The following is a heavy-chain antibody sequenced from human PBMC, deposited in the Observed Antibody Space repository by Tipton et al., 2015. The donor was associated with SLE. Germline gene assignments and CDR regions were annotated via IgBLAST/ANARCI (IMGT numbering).Heavy chain of an antibody. J-gene: IGHJ3*02. V-gene: IGHV4-59*01. CDR3: ARVMTYDTYSHHAFDI. Sequence: TLSLTCSVSGGSISSNYWIWIRQPPGKGLEWIGYISDGGDTNYNPSLKSRVTISVDTSKNQFSLKLTSVTAADTAVYYCARVMTYDTYSHHAFDIWGQGTVVTVSS. CDR1: GGSISSNY. CDR2: ISDGGDT. D-gene: IGHD1-26*01.